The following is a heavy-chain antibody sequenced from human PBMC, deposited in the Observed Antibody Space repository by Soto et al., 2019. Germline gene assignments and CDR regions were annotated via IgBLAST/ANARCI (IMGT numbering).Heavy chain of an antibody. V-gene: IGHV1-3*01. CDR2: INAGNGNT. CDR3: ARDGGRRYCSGGSCSRPYYYYGMDV. J-gene: IGHJ6*02. D-gene: IGHD2-15*01. CDR1: GYTFTSYA. Sequence: ASVKVSCKASGYTFTSYAMHWVRQAPGQRLEWMGWINAGNGNTKYSQKFQGRVTITRDTSASTVYMELSSLRSEDTAVYYCARDGGRRYCSGGSCSRPYYYYGMDVWGQGTTVTVSS.